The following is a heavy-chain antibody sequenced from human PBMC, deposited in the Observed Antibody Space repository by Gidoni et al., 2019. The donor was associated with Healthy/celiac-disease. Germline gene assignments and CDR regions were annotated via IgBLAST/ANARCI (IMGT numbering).Heavy chain of an antibody. V-gene: IGHV3-23*01. D-gene: IGHD6-25*01. CDR3: AKEGGAAVGRRVADFDY. CDR1: GVTFSSYA. CDR2: ISGSGGST. J-gene: IGHJ4*02. Sequence: EVQLLESGGGLVQPGGSLRLSCAASGVTFSSYAMSWVRQAPGKGVGLVSAISGSGGSTYYADSVKGRFTISRDNSKNTLYLQMNSLRAEDTAVYYCAKEGGAAVGRRVADFDYWGQGTLVTVSS.